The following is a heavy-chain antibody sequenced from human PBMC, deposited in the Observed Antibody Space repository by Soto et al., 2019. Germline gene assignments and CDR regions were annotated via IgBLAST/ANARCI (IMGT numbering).Heavy chain of an antibody. CDR2: ISGSGGST. CDR1: GFTFSSYA. J-gene: IGHJ4*02. Sequence: GGSLRLSCAASGFTFSSYAMSWVRQAPGKGLEWVSAISGSGGSTYYADSVKGRFTISRDNSKNTLYLQMNSLRAEDTAVYYCAKGVSYCGGDCPYYFDYWGQGTLVTVSS. D-gene: IGHD2-21*02. CDR3: AKGVSYCGGDCPYYFDY. V-gene: IGHV3-23*01.